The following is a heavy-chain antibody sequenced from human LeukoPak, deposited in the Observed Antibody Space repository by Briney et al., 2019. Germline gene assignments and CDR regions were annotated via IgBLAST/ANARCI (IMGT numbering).Heavy chain of an antibody. CDR3: ARGGFLVQNHFDP. CDR2: IHSSGST. Sequence: SQTLFLTCTVSGGSISSGSYYWSWIRQPAGKGLEWIGRIHSSGSTAYNPSVKSRVTISVDTSKNQFSLKLNSVTAADTAVYYCARGGFLVQNHFDPWGQGTLVTVSS. V-gene: IGHV4-61*02. CDR1: GGSISSGSYY. D-gene: IGHD3-3*01. J-gene: IGHJ5*02.